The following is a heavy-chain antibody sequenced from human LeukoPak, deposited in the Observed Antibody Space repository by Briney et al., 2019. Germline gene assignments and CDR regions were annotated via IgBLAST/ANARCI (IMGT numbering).Heavy chain of an antibody. CDR3: AKRTHYEERDGYTGALDS. D-gene: IGHD5-24*01. J-gene: IGHJ4*02. Sequence: GGSLRLSCVAYGFTLSSYPVSWVRQAPGKGLEWVSAISGSGIDTFYSDSVTGRFTISRDNSKNTVYLQMHSPEAEDAAVYFCAKRTHYEERDGYTGALDSWGQGALVTVYS. CDR1: GFTLSSYP. CDR2: ISGSGIDT. V-gene: IGHV3-23*01.